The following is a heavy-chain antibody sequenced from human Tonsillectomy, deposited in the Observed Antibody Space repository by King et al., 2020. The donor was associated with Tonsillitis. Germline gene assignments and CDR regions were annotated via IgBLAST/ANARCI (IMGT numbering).Heavy chain of an antibody. Sequence: VQLVESGGGLVKPGGSLRLSCAASGFTFSSSWIHWVRQAPGKGLVWVSHINSDGSSTNYADSVKGRFTISRDNAKNTVYLQMNSLRAEDTAVYYCARDSSYGLDVCGQGTTVTVSS. CDR2: INSDGSST. CDR3: ARDSSYGLDV. V-gene: IGHV3-74*01. J-gene: IGHJ6*02. D-gene: IGHD6-13*01. CDR1: GFTFSSSW.